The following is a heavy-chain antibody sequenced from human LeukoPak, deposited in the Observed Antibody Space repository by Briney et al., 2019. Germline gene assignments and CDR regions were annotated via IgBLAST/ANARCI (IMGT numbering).Heavy chain of an antibody. CDR1: GFTLSNAW. J-gene: IGHJ4*02. CDR2: IKSTTDGGTT. CDR3: TTPLIAAAGIRYYFDY. D-gene: IGHD6-13*01. V-gene: IGHV3-15*01. Sequence: GGSLRLSCTASGFTLSNAWMNWVRPAPGKGLEWVARIKSTTDGGTTDYAAPVKGTLTTSRDDSKNTLYLEMNSRKIEDTAVYYCTTPLIAAAGIRYYFDYWGQGTLVTVSS.